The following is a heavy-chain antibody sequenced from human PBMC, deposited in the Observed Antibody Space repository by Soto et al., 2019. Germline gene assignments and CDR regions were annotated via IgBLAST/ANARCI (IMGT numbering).Heavy chain of an antibody. D-gene: IGHD3-10*01. CDR2: ISAYNGNT. Sequence: QVQLAQSAAEVKKPGASVKVSCKASGYSFTSYGITWVRQAPGQGLEWMGWISAYNGNTKYAQNLQDRVTLTTDTATNTAYMELRRLTSDDTAVYYCARETSGSYYKLDLWGRGTLFTVPA. CDR1: GYSFTSYG. CDR3: ARETSGSYYKLDL. J-gene: IGHJ2*01. V-gene: IGHV1-18*01.